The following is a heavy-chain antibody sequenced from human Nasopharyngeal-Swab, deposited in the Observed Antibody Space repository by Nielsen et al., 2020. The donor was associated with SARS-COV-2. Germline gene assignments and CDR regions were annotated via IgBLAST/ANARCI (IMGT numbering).Heavy chain of an antibody. D-gene: IGHD6-13*01. CDR1: GYTFTNYA. CDR2: LNTKTGDP. Sequence: ASVKVSCKASGYTFTNYAMNWVRQAPGQGLEWMGCLNTKTGDPTYAQGFTGRFVFSLDTSVSTAYLQISSLKAEDTAVYYCAREAAAGIVYGMDVWGQGTTVTVSS. CDR3: AREAAAGIVYGMDV. V-gene: IGHV7-4-1*02. J-gene: IGHJ6*02.